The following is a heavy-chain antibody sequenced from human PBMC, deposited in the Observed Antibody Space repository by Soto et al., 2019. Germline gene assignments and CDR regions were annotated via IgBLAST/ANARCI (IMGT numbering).Heavy chain of an antibody. J-gene: IGHJ4*02. CDR3: ARVSTYYFDSSGSYTSDY. V-gene: IGHV4-61*01. CDR1: GASVGSGSFY. CDR2: VFFGGST. D-gene: IGHD3-22*01. Sequence: PSETLSLTCTVSGASVGSGSFYWSWIRQPPGKGLEWIGYVFFGGSTNYNPSLKSRVTISIDTSKNQFSLKLISVTAADTAVYYCARVSTYYFDSSGSYTSDYWGQGTLVTVSS.